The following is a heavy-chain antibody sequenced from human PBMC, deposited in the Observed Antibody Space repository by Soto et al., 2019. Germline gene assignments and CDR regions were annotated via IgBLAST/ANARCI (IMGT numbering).Heavy chain of an antibody. Sequence: GGSLRLSCAASGFTFSSYAMTWVRQAPGKGLEWVSYISSSSSTIYYADSVKGRFTISRDSAKNSLYLQMNSLRAEDTAVYYCARDGGYSYGPFDYWGQGTLVTVSS. D-gene: IGHD5-18*01. CDR1: GFTFSSYA. V-gene: IGHV3-48*01. CDR2: ISSSSSTI. J-gene: IGHJ4*02. CDR3: ARDGGYSYGPFDY.